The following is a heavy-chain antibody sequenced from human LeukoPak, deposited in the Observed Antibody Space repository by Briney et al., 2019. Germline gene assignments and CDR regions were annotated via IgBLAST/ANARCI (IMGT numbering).Heavy chain of an antibody. CDR3: VKDSTPLGATPDY. V-gene: IGHV3-23*01. CDR2: ISGSGGST. CDR1: GFTFSNYD. D-gene: IGHD1-26*01. J-gene: IGHJ4*02. Sequence: GGSLRLSSAASGFTFSNYDMSWVRQAPGKGLEWVSGISGSGGSTYHADSVKGRFTISRDNSKNTLYLLMSSLRAEDTAVYYCVKDSTPLGATPDYWGQGTLVTVSS.